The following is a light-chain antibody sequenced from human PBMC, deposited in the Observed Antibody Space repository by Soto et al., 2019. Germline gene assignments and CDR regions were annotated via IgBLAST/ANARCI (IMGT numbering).Light chain of an antibody. V-gene: IGLV4-69*01. CDR2: LNSDGSH. CDR3: QTWGTGIVV. J-gene: IGLJ2*01. Sequence: QPVLTQSPPASASLGASVKLTCTLSSGHSSNAVAWHQQQPEKGPRYLMKLNSDGSHSKGDGIPDRFSGSSSGAERYLTISSLQSEDEADYYCQTWGTGIVVFGGGTKVTVL. CDR1: SGHSSNA.